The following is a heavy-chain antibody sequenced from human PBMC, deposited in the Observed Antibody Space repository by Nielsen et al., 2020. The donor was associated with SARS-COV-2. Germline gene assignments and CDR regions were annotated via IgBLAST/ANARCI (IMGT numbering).Heavy chain of an antibody. J-gene: IGHJ4*02. D-gene: IGHD4-17*01. Sequence: GESLKISCQTSGFDFTTYWIAWVRQRPGKGLEWMGIVYPHDSSARYSPSFQGQVTFSADKSISTAYLQWSSLKASDTAMYYCARSADYGDYLDYYLDYWGQGTLVTVSS. CDR3: ARSADYGDYLDYYLDY. CDR2: VYPHDSSA. CDR1: GFDFTTYW. V-gene: IGHV5-51*01.